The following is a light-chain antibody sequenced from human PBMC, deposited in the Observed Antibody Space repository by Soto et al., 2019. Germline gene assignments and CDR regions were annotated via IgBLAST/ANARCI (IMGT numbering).Light chain of an antibody. CDR1: SSDVGRYNY. Sequence: QSALTQPPSASGSPGQSVAISCIGTSSDVGRYNYVSWYQHHPGKAPKLIIYEVTKRPSGVPDRFSGSKSGNTASLTVSGXQADDEADYYCNSYVGSNNYVFGTGTKVT. J-gene: IGLJ1*01. CDR2: EVT. V-gene: IGLV2-8*01. CDR3: NSYVGSNNYV.